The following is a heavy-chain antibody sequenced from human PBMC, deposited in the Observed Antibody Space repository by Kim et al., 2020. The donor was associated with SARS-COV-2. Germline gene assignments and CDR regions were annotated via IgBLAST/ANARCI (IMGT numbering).Heavy chain of an antibody. J-gene: IGHJ6*02. CDR2: MNPNSGNT. Sequence: ASVKVSCKASGYTFTSYDINWVRQATGQGLEWMGWMNPNSGNTGYAQKFQGRVTMTRNTSISTAYMELSSLRSEDTAVYYCYGDYYYYYGMDVWGQGTTVTVSS. CDR3: YGDYYYYYGMDV. CDR1: GYTFTSYD. D-gene: IGHD4-17*01. V-gene: IGHV1-8*01.